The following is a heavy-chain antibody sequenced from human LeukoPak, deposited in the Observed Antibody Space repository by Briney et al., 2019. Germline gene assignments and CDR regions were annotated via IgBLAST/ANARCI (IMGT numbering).Heavy chain of an antibody. V-gene: IGHV1-8*03. CDR3: ARGGVVWSDDFAYWFDP. J-gene: IGHJ5*02. CDR2: MNPNSGNT. D-gene: IGHD3-3*01. CDR1: GYTFTSYD. Sequence: REASVKVSCKASGYTFTSYDINWVRQATGQGLEWMGWMNPNSGNTGYAQKFQGRVTITRNTSISTAYMELSSLRSEDTAVYYCARGGVVWSDDFAYWFDPWGQGTLVTVSS.